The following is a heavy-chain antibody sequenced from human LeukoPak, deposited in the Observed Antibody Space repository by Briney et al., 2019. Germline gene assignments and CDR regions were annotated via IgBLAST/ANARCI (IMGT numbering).Heavy chain of an antibody. CDR3: ARAFLYYYDSSGYYYAFDI. V-gene: IGHV4-4*02. J-gene: IGHJ3*02. CDR1: GGSISSSNW. D-gene: IGHD3-22*01. Sequence: SETLSLTCAVSGGSISSSNWWSWVRQPPGKGLEWIGEIYHSGSTNYNPSLKSRATISVDKSKNQFSLKLSSVTAADTAVYYCARAFLYYYDSSGYYYAFDIWGQGTMVTVSS. CDR2: IYHSGST.